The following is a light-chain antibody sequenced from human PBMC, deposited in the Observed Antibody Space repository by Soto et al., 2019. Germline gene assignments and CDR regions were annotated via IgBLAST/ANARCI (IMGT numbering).Light chain of an antibody. J-gene: IGLJ2*01. CDR3: SSYAASDSFVV. CDR1: SSDVGGYNY. CDR2: EVY. Sequence: QAAVTQPPSASGSPGQSVTISCTGTSSDVGGYNYVSWYQHHPDKAPKLIIYEVYKRPSGVPDRFSGSKSGNTASLTVSGLQAEDEAEYYCSSYAASDSFVVFGGGTKHTVL. V-gene: IGLV2-8*01.